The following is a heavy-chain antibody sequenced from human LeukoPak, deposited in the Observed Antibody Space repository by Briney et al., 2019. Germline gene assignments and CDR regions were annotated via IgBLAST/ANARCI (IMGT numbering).Heavy chain of an antibody. J-gene: IGHJ4*02. CDR2: TESKTDGGTI. V-gene: IGHV3-15*04. CDR3: TRDAVTTDY. Sequence: PGGSLRLSCAASGFIFSNAWMSWVRQAPGKGLEWVGRTESKTDGGTIDYAAPVKGRFTISRDDSKNMLYLEMNSLKTEDTAVYFCTRDAVTTDYWGQGTLVTVSS. CDR1: GFIFSNAW. D-gene: IGHD4-17*01.